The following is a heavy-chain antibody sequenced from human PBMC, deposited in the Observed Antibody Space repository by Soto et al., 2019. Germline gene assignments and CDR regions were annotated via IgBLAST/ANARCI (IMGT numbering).Heavy chain of an antibody. V-gene: IGHV4-59*12. CDR3: ARTGVTAIDY. Sequence: SETLSLTCNVSGSSIYTYYWNWIRQSPGKGLEWIGYISDGGSTNYNPSLESRVTISLDTSKKQVSLKLSSVTAADTAVYYCARTGVTAIDYWGQGTLVTVSS. J-gene: IGHJ4*02. CDR1: GSSIYTYY. D-gene: IGHD3-10*01. CDR2: ISDGGST.